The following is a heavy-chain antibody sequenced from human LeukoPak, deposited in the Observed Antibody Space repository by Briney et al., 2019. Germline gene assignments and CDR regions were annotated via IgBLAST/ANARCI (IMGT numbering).Heavy chain of an antibody. CDR2: ISSSSSYI. CDR1: GFTVSSNS. D-gene: IGHD3-10*02. V-gene: IGHV3-21*01. Sequence: GGSLRLSCTVSGFTVSSNSMSWVRQAPGKGLEWVSFISSSSSYIYYRDSVKGRFTISGDNARNSLYLQMNSLRAEDTAVYYCARGTMFPYYFDYWGQGTLVTVSS. J-gene: IGHJ4*02. CDR3: ARGTMFPYYFDY.